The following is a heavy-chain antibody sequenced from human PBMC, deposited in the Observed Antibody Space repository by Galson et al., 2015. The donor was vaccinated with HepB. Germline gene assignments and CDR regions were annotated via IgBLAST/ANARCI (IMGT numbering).Heavy chain of an antibody. V-gene: IGHV1-69*01. D-gene: IGHD6-6*01. CDR2: IIPIFGTA. CDR3: ARDARSSSAGFDY. J-gene: IGHJ4*02. CDR1: FSSYA. Sequence: FSSYAISWVRQAPGQGLEWMGGIIPIFGTANYAQKFQGRVTITADESTSTAYMELSSLRSEDTAVYYCARDARSSSAGFDYWGQGTLVTVSS.